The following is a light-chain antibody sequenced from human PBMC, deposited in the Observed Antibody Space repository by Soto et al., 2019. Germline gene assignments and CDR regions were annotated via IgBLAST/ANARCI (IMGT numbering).Light chain of an antibody. Sequence: IVLTQSPGTLSLSPGERATLSCRASQSVSSSSLAWYQQKRGQAPRXLIHDASSRETGIPDRFSGSGSGTDFTLTISRLEPEDFEVYYCQQYGGSTRTFGQGTRLEI. J-gene: IGKJ5*01. CDR3: QQYGGSTRT. CDR2: DAS. V-gene: IGKV3-20*01. CDR1: QSVSSSS.